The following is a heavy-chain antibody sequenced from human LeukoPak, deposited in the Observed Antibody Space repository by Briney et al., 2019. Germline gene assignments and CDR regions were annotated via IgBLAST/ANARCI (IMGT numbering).Heavy chain of an antibody. CDR1: GGFISSHY. Sequence: SETLSLTCTVSGGFISSHYWSWIRQPPGKGLEWIGYIYYSGSTNYNPSLKSRVTISVDTSKNQFSLRLSSVTAADTAVYYCARVTGYVMEDYFDYWGQGTLVTVSS. D-gene: IGHD6-13*01. CDR2: IYYSGST. J-gene: IGHJ4*02. CDR3: ARVTGYVMEDYFDY. V-gene: IGHV4-59*11.